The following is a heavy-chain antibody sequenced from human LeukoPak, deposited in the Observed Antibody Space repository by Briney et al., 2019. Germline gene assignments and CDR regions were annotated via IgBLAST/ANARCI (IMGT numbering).Heavy chain of an antibody. Sequence: PGGSLRLSCAASGFTFSSYSMNWVRQAPGKGLEWVSSISSSSSYIYYADSVKGRFTISRDNAKNSLYLQMNSLRAEDTAVYYCARDRERSTSFFYGMDVWGQGTTVTVSS. CDR2: ISSSSSYI. J-gene: IGHJ6*02. D-gene: IGHD2-2*01. CDR1: GFTFSSYS. CDR3: ARDRERSTSFFYGMDV. V-gene: IGHV3-21*01.